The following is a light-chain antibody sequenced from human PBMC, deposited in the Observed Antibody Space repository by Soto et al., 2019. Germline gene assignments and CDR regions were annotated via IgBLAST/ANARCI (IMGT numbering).Light chain of an antibody. CDR3: QQLICDPST. CDR1: QDIRNY. J-gene: IGKJ4*01. V-gene: IGKV1-9*01. Sequence: IQLTQSPSSLSASVGDGVTVTCRASQDIRNYLAWYQQKPGKAPKLLICDASTLYSGVPSSFSGRGCVTDLSLAISFLQPEDFAAYLCQQLICDPSTFGGGTKVDIK. CDR2: DAS.